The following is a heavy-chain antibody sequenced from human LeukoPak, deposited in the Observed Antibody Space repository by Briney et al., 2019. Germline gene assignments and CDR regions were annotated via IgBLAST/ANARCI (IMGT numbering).Heavy chain of an antibody. V-gene: IGHV4-39*01. J-gene: IGHJ4*02. CDR3: ARHSMVRGVIMAFDY. CDR2: INHSGST. D-gene: IGHD3-10*01. CDR1: GGSISSSSYY. Sequence: SETLSLTCTVSGGSISSSSYYWGWIRQPPGKGLEWIGEINHSGSTNYSPSLKSRVTISVNTSKNQFSLKLSSVTAADTAVYYCARHSMVRGVIMAFDYWGQGTLVTVSS.